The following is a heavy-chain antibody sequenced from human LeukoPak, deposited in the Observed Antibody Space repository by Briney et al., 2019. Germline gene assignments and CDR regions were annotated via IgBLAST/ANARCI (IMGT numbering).Heavy chain of an antibody. CDR3: ARAHPFYDDEVNFDY. CDR2: INPSGGST. J-gene: IGHJ4*02. Sequence: ASVKVSCKASGYTFTSYYMHWVRQAPGQGLEWMGIINPSGGSTSYAQKFQGRVTMTRDTSTSTVYMELSSLRSEDTAVYYCARAHPFYDDEVNFDYWGQGTLVTVSS. V-gene: IGHV1-46*01. CDR1: GYTFTSYY. D-gene: IGHD3-3*01.